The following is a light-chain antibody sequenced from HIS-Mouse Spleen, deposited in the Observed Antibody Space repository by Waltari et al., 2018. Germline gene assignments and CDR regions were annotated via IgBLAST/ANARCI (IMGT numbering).Light chain of an antibody. Sequence: QSALTQPASVSGSPGQSITIPCPGTSRDVGGYNYVSRYQQHPGKAPKLMIYEVSNRPAGVSNRFSGSKSGNTASLTISGLQAEDEADYYCSSYTSSSTLVFGGGTKLTVL. CDR2: EVS. CDR3: SSYTSSSTLV. CDR1: SRDVGGYNY. V-gene: IGLV2-14*01. J-gene: IGLJ2*01.